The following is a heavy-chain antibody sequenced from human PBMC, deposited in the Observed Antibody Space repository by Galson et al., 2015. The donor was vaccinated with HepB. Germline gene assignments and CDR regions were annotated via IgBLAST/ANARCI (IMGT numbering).Heavy chain of an antibody. Sequence: SLRLSCAASGFTLSNYFMSWVRQTPGKGLEWVSAINSGGGTYYADSVKGRFTISRDNSKNTLYLQMNSLRAEDTAMYYCAKAPGDTTPVWGQGTLVTVSS. J-gene: IGHJ4*02. V-gene: IGHV3-23*01. D-gene: IGHD4-17*01. CDR1: GFTLSNYF. CDR3: AKAPGDTTPV. CDR2: INSGGGT.